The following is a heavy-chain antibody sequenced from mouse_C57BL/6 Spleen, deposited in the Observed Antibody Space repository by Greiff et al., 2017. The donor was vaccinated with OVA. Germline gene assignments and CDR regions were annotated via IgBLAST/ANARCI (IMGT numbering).Heavy chain of an antibody. Sequence: QVQLQQPGAELVKPGASVKLSCKASGSTFTSSWMHWVKQRPGPGLEWIGMIHPNSGSTNYNEKFKSKATLTVDKSSSTAYRQLSSLTSEDSAVYYCAGGYYDFDYWGQGTTLTVSA. V-gene: IGHV1-64*01. CDR1: GSTFTSSW. CDR2: IHPNSGST. CDR3: AGGYYDFDY. J-gene: IGHJ2*01. D-gene: IGHD2-3*01.